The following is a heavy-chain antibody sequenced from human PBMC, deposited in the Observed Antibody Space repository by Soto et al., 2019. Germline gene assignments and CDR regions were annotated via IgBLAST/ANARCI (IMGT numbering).Heavy chain of an antibody. CDR2: INYSGSNI. D-gene: IGHD2-21*02. Sequence: GGSLRLSCAASGFTFSNSEMFWVRQAPGKGLEWVSKINYSGSNIYYSKSVKGRFTISRDNAKNSLSMQMNSLTDEDTAIYYCASEALCGADCYFFEYWGPGSLVTVSS. CDR1: GFTFSNSE. V-gene: IGHV3-48*03. CDR3: ASEALCGADCYFFEY. J-gene: IGHJ4*02.